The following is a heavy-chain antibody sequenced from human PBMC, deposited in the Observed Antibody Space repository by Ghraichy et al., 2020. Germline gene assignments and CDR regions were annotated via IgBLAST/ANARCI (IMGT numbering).Heavy chain of an antibody. V-gene: IGHV3-74*01. J-gene: IGHJ6*02. Sequence: GGSLRLSCAASGFTFSTYWMHWVRQAPGKGLVWVSRINSDGSSTSYADSVKGRFTISRDNAKNTLYLQMNSLRAEDTAVYYCARGGVVVPAAPSANGGCGMDVWGQGTTVTVSS. D-gene: IGHD2-2*01. CDR1: GFTFSTYW. CDR2: INSDGSST. CDR3: ARGGVVVPAAPSANGGCGMDV.